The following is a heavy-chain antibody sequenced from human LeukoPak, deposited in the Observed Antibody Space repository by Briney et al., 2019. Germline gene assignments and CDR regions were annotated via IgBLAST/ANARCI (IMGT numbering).Heavy chain of an antibody. D-gene: IGHD3-22*01. CDR3: ARDRYYYDSSGYGY. J-gene: IGHJ4*02. CDR2: ISAYNGNT. CDR1: GYTFTSYG. Sequence: AASVKVSCKASGYTFTSYGISWVRQAPGQGLEWMGWISAYNGNTNYAQKLQGRVTMTTDTSTSTAYMELRSLRSDDTAVYYCARDRYYYDSSGYGYWGQGTLVTVSS. V-gene: IGHV1-18*01.